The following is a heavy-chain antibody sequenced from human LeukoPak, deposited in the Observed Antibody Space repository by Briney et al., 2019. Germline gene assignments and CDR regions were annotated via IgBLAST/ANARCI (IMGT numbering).Heavy chain of an antibody. CDR1: GFTVSSNY. D-gene: IGHD5-18*01. V-gene: IGHV3-66*01. J-gene: IGHJ6*02. CDR2: IYSGGST. CDR3: ARDSRYSSNGMDV. Sequence: GGSLRLSCAASGFTVSSNYMSWVRQAPGKGLEWVSVIYSGGSTYYADSVKGRFTISRDNSKNTLYLQMNSLRAEDTAVHYCARDSRYSSNGMDVWGQGTTVTVSS.